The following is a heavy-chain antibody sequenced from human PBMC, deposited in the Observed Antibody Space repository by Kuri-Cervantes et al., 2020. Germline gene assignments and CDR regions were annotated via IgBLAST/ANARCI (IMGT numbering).Heavy chain of an antibody. J-gene: IGHJ4*02. Sequence: LPLTCAASGFTFSSYAMHWVRQAPGKGLEYVSAISSNGGSTYYANSVKGRFTISRDNSKNTLYLQMGSLRAEDMAVYYCARGVNVVVTAPVVDYWGQGTLVTVYS. V-gene: IGHV3-64*01. CDR3: ARGVNVVVTAPVVDY. CDR2: ISSNGGST. CDR1: GFTFSSYA. D-gene: IGHD2-21*02.